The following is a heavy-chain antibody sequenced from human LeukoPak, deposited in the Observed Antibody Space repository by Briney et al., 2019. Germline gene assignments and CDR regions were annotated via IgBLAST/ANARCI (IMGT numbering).Heavy chain of an antibody. CDR3: ARVDCSGGSCYRPFFDY. V-gene: IGHV1-69*05. CDR2: IIPIFGTA. Sequence: SVKASCKASGGTFSSYAISWVRQAPGQGLEWMGGIIPIFGTANYAQKFQGRVTITTDESTSTAYMELSSLRSEDTAVYYCARVDCSGGSCYRPFFDYWGQGTLVTVSS. CDR1: GGTFSSYA. J-gene: IGHJ4*02. D-gene: IGHD2-15*01.